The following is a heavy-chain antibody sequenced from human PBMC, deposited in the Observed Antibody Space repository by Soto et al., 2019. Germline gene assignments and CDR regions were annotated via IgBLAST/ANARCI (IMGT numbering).Heavy chain of an antibody. Sequence: QITLKESGPTLVKPTQTLTLTCTFSGFSLSTSGVGVGWIRQPPGKALEWLALIYWDDDKRYNPSLKNRLTITKDTSKNQVVLTMTNMDPVDTATYYCARTPYTGSYYCFDYWGQGTLVTVSS. CDR3: ARTPYTGSYYCFDY. CDR1: GFSLSTSGVG. V-gene: IGHV2-5*02. D-gene: IGHD1-26*01. J-gene: IGHJ4*02. CDR2: IYWDDDK.